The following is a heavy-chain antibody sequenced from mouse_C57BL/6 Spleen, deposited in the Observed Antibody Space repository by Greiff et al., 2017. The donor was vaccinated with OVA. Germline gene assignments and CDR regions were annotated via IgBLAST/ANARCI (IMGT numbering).Heavy chain of an antibody. J-gene: IGHJ4*01. CDR2: IDPSDSYT. Sequence: QVQLKQPGAELVMPGASVKLSCKASGYTFTSYWMPWVKQRPGQGLEWIGEIDPSDSYTNYNQKFKGKSTLTVDKASSTAYMQLSSLTSEDSAVYDCARLGDYGSSNAMDYWGQGTSVTVSS. CDR3: ARLGDYGSSNAMDY. V-gene: IGHV1-69*01. D-gene: IGHD1-1*01. CDR1: GYTFTSYW.